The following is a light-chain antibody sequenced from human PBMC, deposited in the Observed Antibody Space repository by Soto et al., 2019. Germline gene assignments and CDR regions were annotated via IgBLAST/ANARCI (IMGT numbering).Light chain of an antibody. J-gene: IGKJ4*01. V-gene: IGKV3-15*01. CDR2: GAS. CDR3: QQRVNWPPT. CDR1: QSVSSN. Sequence: EIVMTQSPATLSVSPGERATLSCRASQSVSSNLAWYQQKPGQAPRLLIYGASTRATGIPARFSGSGSGTDFTLIISSLQPEDFAVYYCQQRVNWPPTFGGGTKVDIK.